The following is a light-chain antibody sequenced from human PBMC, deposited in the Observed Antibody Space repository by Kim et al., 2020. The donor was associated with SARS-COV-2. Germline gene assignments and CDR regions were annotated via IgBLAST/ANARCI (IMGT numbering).Light chain of an antibody. Sequence: GPSVTISCTGTSSDVGSYDRVSWYRQPPGTAPKLMIYEVSHRPSGVPDRFSGSKSGNTASLTISGLQAEDETDYYCSSYTSSSTVVFGGGTQLTV. CDR2: EVS. V-gene: IGLV2-18*02. CDR1: SSDVGSYDR. J-gene: IGLJ2*01. CDR3: SSYTSSSTVV.